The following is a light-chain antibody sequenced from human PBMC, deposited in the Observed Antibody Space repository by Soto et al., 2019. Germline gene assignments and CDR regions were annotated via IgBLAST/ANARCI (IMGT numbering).Light chain of an antibody. Sequence: IQLTQSPSSLSASVGVRVTITCRASQGISSYLAWYQQTPGKAPKLLIYATSTLEIGVPSRFSGSGAGADFTLTISSLQPEDFGTYYCHQLNTCPFTFGPGAKVDI. J-gene: IGKJ3*01. CDR2: ATS. CDR3: HQLNTCPFT. V-gene: IGKV1-9*01. CDR1: QGISSY.